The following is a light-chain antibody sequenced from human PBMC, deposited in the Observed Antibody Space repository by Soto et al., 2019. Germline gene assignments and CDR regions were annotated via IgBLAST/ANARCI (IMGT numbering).Light chain of an antibody. V-gene: IGKV3-15*01. CDR2: TAS. CDR3: QQYNNWPRT. CDR1: QSVGSD. J-gene: IGKJ1*01. Sequence: EIVMTQSPATLSVSPGERATLSCRASQSVGSDLAWYQQKPGQAPRLLIYTASTRATGFPARFSGSGSGTEFTLTISSLLSEDFAVYYCQQYNNWPRTFGQGTKVDIK.